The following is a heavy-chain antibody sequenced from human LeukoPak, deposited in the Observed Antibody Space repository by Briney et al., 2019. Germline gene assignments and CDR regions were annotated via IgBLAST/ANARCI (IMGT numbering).Heavy chain of an antibody. CDR3: AREGQLRH. V-gene: IGHV3-48*04. D-gene: IGHD3-10*01. J-gene: IGHJ4*02. CDR1: GFTFSSYA. CDR2: ISSSSSTI. Sequence: GGSLRLSCAASGFTFSSYAMHWVRQAPGKGLEWVSYISSSSSTIYYADSVKGRFTISRDNAKNSPYLQMNSLRAEDTAVYYCAREGQLRHWGQGTLVTVSS.